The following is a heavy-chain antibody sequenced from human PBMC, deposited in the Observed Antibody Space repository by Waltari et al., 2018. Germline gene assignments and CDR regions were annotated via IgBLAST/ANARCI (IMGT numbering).Heavy chain of an antibody. Sequence: EVQLVESGGGLVQPGGSLRLSCAASGFTFSSYSMNCVRQAPGKGLEWVSYISSSSSTIYYADSVKGRFTISRDNAKNSLYLQMNSLRAEDTAVYYCARAITNYYDSSGDAFDIWGQGTMVTVSS. V-gene: IGHV3-48*01. CDR1: GFTFSSYS. CDR3: ARAITNYYDSSGDAFDI. D-gene: IGHD3-22*01. CDR2: ISSSSSTI. J-gene: IGHJ3*02.